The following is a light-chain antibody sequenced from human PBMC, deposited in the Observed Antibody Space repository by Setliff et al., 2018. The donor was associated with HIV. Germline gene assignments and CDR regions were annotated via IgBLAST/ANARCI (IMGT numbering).Light chain of an antibody. V-gene: IGLV2-14*03. CDR1: SSDVGANNF. CDR2: EVS. J-gene: IGLJ1*01. Sequence: QSVLTQPASVSGSPGQSITSSCTGTSSDVGANNFVSWYQQHPGEAPKLMISEVSNRPSGVYNRFSGSKSGNTASLTISALQAEDEAHYYCSAYATSHTYVFGTGTKVTVL. CDR3: SAYATSHTYV.